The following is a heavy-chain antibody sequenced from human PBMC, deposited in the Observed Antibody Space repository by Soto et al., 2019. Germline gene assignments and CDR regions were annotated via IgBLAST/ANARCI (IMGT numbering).Heavy chain of an antibody. CDR3: ARAPGPIRSFSFEN. Sequence: PGGSLRLSCAASGFTFSDHYMDWVRQVPGKGLEWVGRIRDKTRTYTTEYAASVKGRFAISRDDSKNSLYLQMNSLKSEDTAFFFCARAPGPIRSFSFENWGPGPLVPVPP. D-gene: IGHD3-10*01. CDR1: GFTFSDHY. V-gene: IGHV3-72*01. J-gene: IGHJ4*02. CDR2: IRDKTRTYTT.